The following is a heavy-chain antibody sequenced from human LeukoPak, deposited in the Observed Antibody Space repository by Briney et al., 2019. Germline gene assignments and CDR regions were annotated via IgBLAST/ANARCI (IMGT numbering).Heavy chain of an antibody. V-gene: IGHV5-51*01. D-gene: IGHD2-15*01. CDR1: GYSFTSYW. CDR2: IYPGDSDT. CDR3: ARHHGVSGLHGVYYYGMDV. Sequence: GESLKISCKGSGYSFTSYWIGWVRQMPGKGLEWMGIIYPGDSDTRYSPSFQGQVTISADKSISTAYLQWSSLKASDTAMYYCARHHGVSGLHGVYYYGMDVWGQGTTVTVSS. J-gene: IGHJ6*02.